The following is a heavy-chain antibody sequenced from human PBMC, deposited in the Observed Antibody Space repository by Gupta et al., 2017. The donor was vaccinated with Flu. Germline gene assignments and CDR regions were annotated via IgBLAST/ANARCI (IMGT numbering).Heavy chain of an antibody. J-gene: IGHJ4*02. Sequence: EVQLVESGGGLVEPGGPLRLPCAASGFTFTSRWMTRGRQAPGKGRGWVANINQDGSVKNCVDSVKGRFTISGDNAKNSLYLHMNSLRAEDTAVYFCARDWAYIALDYWGQGTLVTVSS. CDR1: GFTFTSRW. CDR3: ARDWAYIALDY. CDR2: INQDGSVK. V-gene: IGHV3-7*01. D-gene: IGHD5-12*01.